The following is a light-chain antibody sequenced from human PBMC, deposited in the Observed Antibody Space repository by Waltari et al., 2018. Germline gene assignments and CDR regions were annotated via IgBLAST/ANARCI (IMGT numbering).Light chain of an antibody. CDR1: SSDVGGYHY. CDR3: SSYTSSSTLEV. Sequence: QSALTQPASVSGSPGQSITLSCTGTSSDVGGYHYVSWYQQHPGKAPKLMIYEVSNRPSGVFNRFSGSKSGTTAPLTISGLQAEDEADYYCSSYTSSSTLEVFGGGTKLTVL. CDR2: EVS. V-gene: IGLV2-14*01. J-gene: IGLJ2*01.